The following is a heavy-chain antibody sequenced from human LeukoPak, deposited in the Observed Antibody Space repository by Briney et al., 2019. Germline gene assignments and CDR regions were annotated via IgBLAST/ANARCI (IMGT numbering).Heavy chain of an antibody. CDR2: IYYSGST. J-gene: IGHJ6*02. CDR3: ASNTMVRGVLDYYYYGMDV. Sequence: SETLSLTCTVSGGSISSYYWSWIRQPPGKGLEWIGYIYYSGSTNYNPSLKSRVTISVDTSKNQFSLKLSSVTAADTAAYYCASNTMVRGVLDYYYYGMDVWGQGTTVTVSS. V-gene: IGHV4-59*01. CDR1: GGSISSYY. D-gene: IGHD3-10*01.